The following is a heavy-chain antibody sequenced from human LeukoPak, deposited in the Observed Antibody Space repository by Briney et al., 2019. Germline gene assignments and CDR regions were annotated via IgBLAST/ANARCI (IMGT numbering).Heavy chain of an antibody. V-gene: IGHV4-34*01. D-gene: IGHD3-22*01. Sequence: SETLSLTCAVYGGSFSGYYWSWIRQPPGKGLEWIGEINHSGSTNYNPSLKSRVTISVDTSKNQFSLKLSSVTAADTAVYYCATEIQNYYDSSGHWGQGTLATVSS. CDR1: GGSFSGYY. CDR3: ATEIQNYYDSSGH. CDR2: INHSGST. J-gene: IGHJ4*02.